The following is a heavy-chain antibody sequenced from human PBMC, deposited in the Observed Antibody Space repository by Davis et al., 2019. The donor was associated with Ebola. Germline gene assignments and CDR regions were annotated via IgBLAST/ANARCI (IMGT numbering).Heavy chain of an antibody. Sequence: ESLKISCAASGFTFSSYAMSWVRQAPGKGLEWIGRIYTSGSTNYNPSLKSRVTMSVDTSKNQFSLKLSSVTAADTAVYYCARGRGLTGEFDYWGQGTLVTVSS. CDR3: ARGRGLTGEFDY. CDR1: GFTFSSYA. CDR2: IYTSGST. J-gene: IGHJ4*02. D-gene: IGHD7-27*01. V-gene: IGHV4-4*07.